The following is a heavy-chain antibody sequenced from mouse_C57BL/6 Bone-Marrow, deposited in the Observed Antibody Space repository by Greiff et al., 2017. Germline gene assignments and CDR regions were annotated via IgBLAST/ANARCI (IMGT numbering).Heavy chain of an antibody. CDR2: IRLKSDNYAT. CDR1: GFTFSNYW. V-gene: IGHV6-3*01. CDR3: TAPSTVVATDFDY. J-gene: IGHJ2*01. D-gene: IGHD1-1*01. Sequence: EVMLVESGGGLVQPGGSMKLSCVASGFTFSNYWMNWVRQSPEKGLEWVAQIRLKSDNYATHYAESVKGRFTISRDDSKSSVYLQMNNLRAEDTGIYYCTAPSTVVATDFDYWGQGTTLTVSS.